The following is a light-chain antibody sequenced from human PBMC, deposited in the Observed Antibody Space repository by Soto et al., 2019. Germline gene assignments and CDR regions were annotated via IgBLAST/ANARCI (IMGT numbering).Light chain of an antibody. J-gene: IGKJ1*01. CDR2: RAS. Sequence: DIQLTQSPSFLSASVGDRVTVSCRASQTISTFLNWYQQKPGTAPRLLIYRASSVNSGVPPRFSGSGSGRDFTLTISSLRPEDIATYLCQQSYSSPPWTFGQGTKVDIK. V-gene: IGKV1-39*01. CDR1: QTISTF. CDR3: QQSYSSPPWT.